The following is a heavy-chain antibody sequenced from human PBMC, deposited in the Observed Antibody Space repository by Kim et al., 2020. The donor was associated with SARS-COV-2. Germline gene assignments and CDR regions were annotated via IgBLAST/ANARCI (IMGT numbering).Heavy chain of an antibody. Sequence: SETLSLTCTVSGGSISSSSYYWGWIRQPPGKGLEWIGSIYYSGSTYYNPSLKSRVTISVDTSKNQFSLKLSSVTAADTAVYYCARGRRQQLVREFDYWGQGTLVTVSS. V-gene: IGHV4-39*01. D-gene: IGHD6-13*01. CDR3: ARGRRQQLVREFDY. CDR2: IYYSGST. CDR1: GGSISSSSYY. J-gene: IGHJ4*02.